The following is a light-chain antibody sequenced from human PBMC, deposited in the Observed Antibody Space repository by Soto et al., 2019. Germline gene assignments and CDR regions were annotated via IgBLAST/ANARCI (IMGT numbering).Light chain of an antibody. J-gene: IGKJ3*01. CDR3: QQRGNGPPT. CDR1: QSIGSF. V-gene: IGKV3-11*01. CDR2: DAS. Sequence: EIVLTQSPATLSLSPGERATLSCRASQSIGSFLAWYQQKPGQPPRLLIYDASNRATGIPGRFSGSGSGTDFTLTISSLEPEDVAFYYCQQRGNGPPTFGPGTKVNIK.